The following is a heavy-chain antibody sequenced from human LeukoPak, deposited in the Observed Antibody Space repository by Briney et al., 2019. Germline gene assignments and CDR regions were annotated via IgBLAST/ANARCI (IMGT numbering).Heavy chain of an antibody. D-gene: IGHD6-13*01. CDR3: ARGGAAAAATRRGSYFFDS. CDR1: GYTFTGYH. V-gene: IGHV1-2*02. CDR2: INANSGGI. J-gene: IGHJ4*02. Sequence: ASVKVSCKASGYTFTGYHMHWVRQAPGQGLEWMGWINANSGGINYAQKFQGRVTMTRDTSISTAYMELSRLRSDDTAVYYCARGGAAAAATRRGSYFFDSWGQGTLVTVSS.